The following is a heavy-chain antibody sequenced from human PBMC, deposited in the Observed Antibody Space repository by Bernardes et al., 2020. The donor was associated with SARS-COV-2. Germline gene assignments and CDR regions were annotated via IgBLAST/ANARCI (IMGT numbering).Heavy chain of an antibody. V-gene: IGHV3-74*01. CDR1: GLTFSSYW. J-gene: IGHJ4*02. Sequence: GGSLRLSCAASGLTFSSYWMHWVRQAPGKGLVWVSRINSDGSSTTYADSVKGRFTISRDNAKNTLHLQMNSLRAEDTAVYYCASQGYCSGGTCQHYWGQGTLVTVSS. D-gene: IGHD2-15*01. CDR2: INSDGSST. CDR3: ASQGYCSGGTCQHY.